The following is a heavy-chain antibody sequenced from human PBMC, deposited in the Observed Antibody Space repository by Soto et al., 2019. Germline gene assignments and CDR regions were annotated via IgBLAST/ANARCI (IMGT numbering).Heavy chain of an antibody. J-gene: IGHJ6*03. CDR3: ARRSIAEDYYYYYYMDV. CDR1: GGSISSYY. CDR2: IYYSGST. D-gene: IGHD6-6*01. V-gene: IGHV4-59*08. Sequence: QVQLQESGPGLVKPSETLSLTCTVSGGSISSYYWSWIRQPPGKGLEWIGYIYYSGSTNYNPSLKSRVTISVDTSKNQFSLKLSSVTAADKAVYYCARRSIAEDYYYYYYMDVWGKGTTVTVSS.